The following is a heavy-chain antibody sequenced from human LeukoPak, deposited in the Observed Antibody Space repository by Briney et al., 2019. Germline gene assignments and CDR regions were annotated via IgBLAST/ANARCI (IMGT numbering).Heavy chain of an antibody. J-gene: IGHJ4*02. V-gene: IGHV3-33*08. CDR1: GFTFSSYG. CDR2: ICYDGSHK. Sequence: PGGSVRLSCGACGFTFSSYGMNWLRQAPGKGLEWVAVICYDGSHKYYADSAKGRFTISRDNSKNTVSLQMDSLRVEDTALYYCARDLGGCGDRFCSYYFDHWGQGIQVTVSS. CDR3: ARDLGGCGDRFCSYYFDH. D-gene: IGHD2-21*02.